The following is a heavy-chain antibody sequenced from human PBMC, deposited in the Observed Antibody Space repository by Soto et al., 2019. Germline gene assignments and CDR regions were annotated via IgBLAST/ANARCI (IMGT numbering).Heavy chain of an antibody. CDR2: ISSSSSYI. D-gene: IGHD3-9*01. Sequence: GGSLRLSCAASGFTFSSYSMNWVRQAPGKGLEWVSSISSSSSYIYYADSVKGRFTISRDNAKNSLYLQMNSLRAEDTAVYYCARSPYDILTGYYNDYWGQGTLVTVSS. CDR1: GFTFSSYS. CDR3: ARSPYDILTGYYNDY. V-gene: IGHV3-21*01. J-gene: IGHJ4*02.